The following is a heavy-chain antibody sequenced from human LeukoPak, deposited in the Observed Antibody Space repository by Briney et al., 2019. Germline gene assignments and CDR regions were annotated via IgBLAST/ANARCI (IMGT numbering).Heavy chain of an antibody. D-gene: IGHD3-10*01. J-gene: IGHJ3*02. CDR3: ARDWGWFGELLFDAFDI. CDR1: GYTFTGYY. Sequence: ASVKVSCKASGYTFTGYYMHWVRQAPGQGLEWMGWINPNSGGTNYAQKFQGRVTMTRDTSTSTVYMELSSLRSEDTAVYYCARDWGWFGELLFDAFDIWGQGTMVTVSS. CDR2: INPNSGGT. V-gene: IGHV1-2*02.